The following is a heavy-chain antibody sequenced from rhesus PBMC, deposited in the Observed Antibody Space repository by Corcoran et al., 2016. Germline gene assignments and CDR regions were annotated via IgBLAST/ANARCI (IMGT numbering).Heavy chain of an antibody. CDR1: CGTLSSGYYS. D-gene: IGHD3-3*01. CDR3: ARGSVDFWSGYYYFDY. V-gene: IGHV4S12*01. CDR2: IFSKSEST. Sequence: QVQLQESGPGVVKPSETLSLTCAASCGTLSSGYYSCSWIRQPPGKGLEWIGGIFSKSESTNYNPSLKSRVTISKDTSKNQFSLKLSSVTATDTAVYYCARGSVDFWSGYYYFDYWGQGVLVTVSS. J-gene: IGHJ4*01.